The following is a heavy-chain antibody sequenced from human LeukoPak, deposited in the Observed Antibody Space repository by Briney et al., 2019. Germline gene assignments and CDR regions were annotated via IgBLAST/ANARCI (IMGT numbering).Heavy chain of an antibody. J-gene: IGHJ4*02. CDR3: ARAVEYCSSTSCSNFDY. D-gene: IGHD2-2*01. CDR2: ISYDGSNK. Sequence: GRSLRLSCAASGFTFSSYAMHWVRQAPGKGLEWVAVISYDGSNKYYADSVKGRFTISRDNSKNTLYLQMNSLRAEDTAVYYCARAVEYCSSTSCSNFDYWGQGTLVTVSS. V-gene: IGHV3-30-3*01. CDR1: GFTFSSYA.